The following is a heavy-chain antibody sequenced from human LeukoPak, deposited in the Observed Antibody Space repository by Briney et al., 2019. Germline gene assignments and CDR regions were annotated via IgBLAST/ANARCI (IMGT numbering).Heavy chain of an antibody. Sequence: PSETLSLTCAVYGGSFSGYYWSWIRQPPGKGLEWIGEINHSGSTNYNPSLKSRVTISVDTSKNQFSLKLSSVTAADTAVYYCARHAREYSYGLRVNYYYYYMDVWGKGTTVTISS. J-gene: IGHJ6*03. CDR1: GGSFSGYY. V-gene: IGHV4-34*01. CDR3: ARHAREYSYGLRVNYYYYYMDV. D-gene: IGHD5-18*01. CDR2: INHSGST.